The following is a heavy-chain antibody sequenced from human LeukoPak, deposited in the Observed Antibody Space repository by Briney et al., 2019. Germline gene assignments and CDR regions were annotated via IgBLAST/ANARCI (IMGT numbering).Heavy chain of an antibody. V-gene: IGHV1-69*19. CDR1: GGTFSSYA. J-gene: IGHJ5*02. D-gene: IGHD3-10*01. Sequence: GASVKVSCTASGGTFSSYAISWVRQAPGQGLEWMGGIIPIFGTANYAQKFQGRVTITADESTSTAYMELSSLRSEDTAVYYCARGGSYYTLPYNWFDPWGQGTLVTVSS. CDR3: ARGGSYYTLPYNWFDP. CDR2: IIPIFGTA.